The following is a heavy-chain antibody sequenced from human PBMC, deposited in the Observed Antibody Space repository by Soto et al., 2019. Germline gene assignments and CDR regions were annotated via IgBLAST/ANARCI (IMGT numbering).Heavy chain of an antibody. D-gene: IGHD3-22*01. CDR3: ARLPRDCNKTSCYYADH. V-gene: IGHV5-51*01. J-gene: IGHJ4*02. CDR2: MYPGDADT. CDR1: GYDFNTNW. Sequence: PGESLKISCRGSGYDFNTNWFGWVRQLPGSGLEWVGIMYPGDADTRLHPSLPGHVTLSADVTASTAFLQWRTLKTSDSGMYFCARLPRDCNKTSCYYADHWGQGTSVTVSS.